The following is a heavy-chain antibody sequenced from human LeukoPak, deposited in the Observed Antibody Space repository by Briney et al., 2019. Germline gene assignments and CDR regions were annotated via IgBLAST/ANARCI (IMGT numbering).Heavy chain of an antibody. D-gene: IGHD6-6*01. CDR2: IYTSGST. CDR1: GGSISSYY. J-gene: IGHJ6*03. Sequence: SETLSLTCTVSGGSISSYYWSWIRQPAGKGLEWIGRIYTSGSTNYNPSLKSRVTISVDKSKNQFSLKLSSVTAADTAVYYCARDPSSSYYYYMDVWGKGTTVTVSS. CDR3: ARDPSSSYYYYMDV. V-gene: IGHV4-4*07.